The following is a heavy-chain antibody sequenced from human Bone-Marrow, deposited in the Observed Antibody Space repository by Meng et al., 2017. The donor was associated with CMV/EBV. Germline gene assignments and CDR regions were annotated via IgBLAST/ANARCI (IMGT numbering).Heavy chain of an antibody. CDR2: IIPILGIA. CDR3: ARGNYDFWSGYRLYGMDV. Sequence: SVKVSCKASGGTFSSYAISWVRQAPGQGLEWMGGIIPILGIANYAQKFQGRVTITADKSTSTAYMELSSLRSEDTAVYYCARGNYDFWSGYRLYGMDVWGQGTTVTVSS. CDR1: GGTFSSYA. V-gene: IGHV1-69*10. D-gene: IGHD3-3*01. J-gene: IGHJ6*02.